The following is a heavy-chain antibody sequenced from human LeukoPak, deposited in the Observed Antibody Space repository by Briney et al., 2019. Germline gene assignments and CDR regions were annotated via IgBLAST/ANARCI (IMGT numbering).Heavy chain of an antibody. CDR2: IYTSGST. D-gene: IGHD2-2*01. CDR3: ARGVVPAAGYYYYYMDV. V-gene: IGHV4-4*09. CDR1: GGSISSYY. J-gene: IGHJ6*03. Sequence: SETLSLTCTVSGGSISSYYWSWIRQPPGKGLEWIGSIYTSGSTNYKPSLKSRVTISVDTSKNQFSLKLISVTAADTAVYYCARGVVPAAGYYYYYMDVWGKGTTVTVSS.